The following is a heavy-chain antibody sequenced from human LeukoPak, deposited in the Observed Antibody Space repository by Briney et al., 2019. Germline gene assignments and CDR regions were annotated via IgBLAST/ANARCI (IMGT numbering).Heavy chain of an antibody. CDR1: GYTFNRYG. J-gene: IGHJ5*02. D-gene: IGHD2-8*02. V-gene: IGHV1-18*01. CDR3: ARDTDATGGADP. CDR2: ISADDGNT. Sequence: ASVKVSCKASGYTFNRYGLSWVRQAPGQGLEWMGWISADDGNTKYAERFQGRVTMTTDTSTSTGYMELRSLRADDTAVYYCARDTDATGGADPWGQGTLVTVSS.